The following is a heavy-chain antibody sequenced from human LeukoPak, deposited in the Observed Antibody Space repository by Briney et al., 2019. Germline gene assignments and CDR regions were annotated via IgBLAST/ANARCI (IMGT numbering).Heavy chain of an antibody. CDR3: ARGNYDILTGYYPSDY. J-gene: IGHJ4*02. D-gene: IGHD3-9*01. CDR2: IYTSGST. Sequence: SETLSLTCTVSGGSISSYYWSWIRQPAGKGLEWIGRIYTSGSTNYNPSLKSRVTMSVDTSKNQFSLKLSSVTAADTAVYYCARGNYDILTGYYPSDYWGQGTLVTVSS. CDR1: GGSISSYY. V-gene: IGHV4-4*07.